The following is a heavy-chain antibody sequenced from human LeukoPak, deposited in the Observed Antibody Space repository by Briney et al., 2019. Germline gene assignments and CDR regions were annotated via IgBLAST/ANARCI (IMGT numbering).Heavy chain of an antibody. CDR1: GFTVNNNR. CDR2: TYSGGTT. D-gene: IGHD2-2*01. Sequence: GGSLRLSCAASGFTVNNNRMGWVRQAPGKGLEWVSITYSGGTTYYADSVRGRFTISRDDSKNTLYLQMNSLTAEDTAVYYCAKDRYCSSTSCYGDYYYGMDVWGQGTTVTVSS. CDR3: AKDRYCSSTSCYGDYYYGMDV. V-gene: IGHV3-53*01. J-gene: IGHJ6*02.